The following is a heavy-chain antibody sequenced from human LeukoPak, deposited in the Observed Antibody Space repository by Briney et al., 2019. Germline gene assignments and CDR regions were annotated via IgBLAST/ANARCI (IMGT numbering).Heavy chain of an antibody. CDR2: IYPADSDT. Sequence: GASLKISCKGSGYNFISYWIGWVRQMPGKGLEWMGIIYPADSDTTYSPSFQGQVTISADKSISTAYLQWSSLKASDTAIYYCARQFGYFDSSGLFDYWGQGTLVTVSS. J-gene: IGHJ4*02. CDR1: GYNFISYW. CDR3: ARQFGYFDSSGLFDY. V-gene: IGHV5-51*01. D-gene: IGHD3-22*01.